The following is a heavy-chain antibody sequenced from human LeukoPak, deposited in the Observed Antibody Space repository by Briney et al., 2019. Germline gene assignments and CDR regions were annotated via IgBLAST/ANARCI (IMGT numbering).Heavy chain of an antibody. J-gene: IGHJ4*02. CDR1: GFTFSSYA. V-gene: IGHV3-23*01. D-gene: IGHD3-9*01. Sequence: PGGSLRLSCAASGFTFSSYAMSWVRQAPGKGLEWVSAISGSGGSTYYADSVKGRFTIPRDNSKNTLYLQMNSLRAEDTAVYYCAKAVRYFDWLSNYYYFDYWGQGTLVTVSS. CDR2: ISGSGGST. CDR3: AKAVRYFDWLSNYYYFDY.